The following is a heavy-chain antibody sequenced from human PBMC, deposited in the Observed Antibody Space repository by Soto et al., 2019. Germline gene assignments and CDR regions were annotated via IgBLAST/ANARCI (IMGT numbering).Heavy chain of an antibody. J-gene: IGHJ4*02. CDR1: GGSFSGYY. CDR3: AGFYSPGYSSSLNFDY. V-gene: IGHV4-34*01. CDR2: INHSRST. Sequence: SETLSLTCAVYGGSFSGYYWSWIRQPPGKGLEWIGEINHSRSTNYNPSLKSRVTISVDTSKNQFSLKLSSVTAADTAVYYCAGFYSPGYSSSLNFDYWGQGTLVTVSS. D-gene: IGHD6-13*01.